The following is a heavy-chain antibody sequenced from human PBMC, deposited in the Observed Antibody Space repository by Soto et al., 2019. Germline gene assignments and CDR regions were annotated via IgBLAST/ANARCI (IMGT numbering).Heavy chain of an antibody. Sequence: QLQLQQSGPGLVKPSETLSLTCSVSGGSISNSSSYYWGWIRQPPGKGLEWIGMIYYSGSSYYNPSLKSRVTISTDMSKTQFSLNLRSVTAADTAVYYCARRWSGYGYINWGQGILVTVSS. CDR1: GGSISNSSSYY. V-gene: IGHV4-39*01. D-gene: IGHD3-3*01. CDR3: ARRWSGYGYIN. J-gene: IGHJ4*02. CDR2: IYYSGSS.